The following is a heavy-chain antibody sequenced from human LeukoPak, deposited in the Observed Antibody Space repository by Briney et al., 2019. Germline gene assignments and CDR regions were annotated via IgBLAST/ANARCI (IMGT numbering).Heavy chain of an antibody. CDR2: ISGSGGST. Sequence: GGSLRLSCAASGFTFSSYAMSWVRQAPGKGLEWVSAISGSGGSTYYADSVKGRFTISRDNSKNTLYLQMNSLRAEDTAVYYCASQQWSRPGGDHDAFDIWGQGTMVTVSS. J-gene: IGHJ3*02. D-gene: IGHD6-19*01. V-gene: IGHV3-23*01. CDR1: GFTFSSYA. CDR3: ASQQWSRPGGDHDAFDI.